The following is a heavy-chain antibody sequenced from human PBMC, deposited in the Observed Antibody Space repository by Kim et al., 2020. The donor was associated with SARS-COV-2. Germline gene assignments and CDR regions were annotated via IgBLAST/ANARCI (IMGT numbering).Heavy chain of an antibody. J-gene: IGHJ4*01. D-gene: IGHD2-8*02. Sequence: GGSLRLSCAASGFTFSDYWMNWVRQAPGSGLEWVSPIKRDGSSPNYADSVKGRFTISRDNSKNTLYLQMNSLTAEDTAVYYCAKEAGVTGGDYFY. CDR2: IKRDGSSP. CDR1: GFTFSDYW. CDR3: AKEAGVTGGDYFY. V-gene: IGHV3-74*01.